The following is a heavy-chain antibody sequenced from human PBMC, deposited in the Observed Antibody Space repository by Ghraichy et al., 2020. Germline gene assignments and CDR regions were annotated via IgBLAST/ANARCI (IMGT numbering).Heavy chain of an antibody. J-gene: IGHJ4*02. V-gene: IGHV3-66*01. D-gene: IGHD3-10*01. CDR3: ARSPFQLWPDY. CDR1: GFTDSSDY. CDR2: IYSGGNT. Sequence: GGSLRLSCAASGFTDSSDYMSWVRQAPGKGLEWVSVIYSGGNTYYADSVKGRFTISRDNSKNTLYLQMNSLRAEDTAVYYCARSPFQLWPDYWGQGTLVTVSS.